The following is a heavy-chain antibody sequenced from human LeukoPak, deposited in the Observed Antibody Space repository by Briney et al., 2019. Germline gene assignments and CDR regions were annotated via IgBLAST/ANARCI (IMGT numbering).Heavy chain of an antibody. CDR2: IYPGDSDT. J-gene: IGHJ3*02. V-gene: IGHV5-51*01. D-gene: IGHD2-21*02. CDR1: GYSFTSYW. CDR3: ARRGAYCGGDCSIDI. Sequence: GESLKISCKGSGYSFTSYWIGWVRQMPGKGLEWMGIIYPGDSDTRYSPSFQGQVTISADKSISTAYLQWSSLKASDTAMYYCARRGAYCGGDCSIDIWGQGTMVTVSS.